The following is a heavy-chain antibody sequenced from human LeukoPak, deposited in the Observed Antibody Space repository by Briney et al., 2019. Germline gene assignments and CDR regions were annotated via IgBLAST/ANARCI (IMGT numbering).Heavy chain of an antibody. J-gene: IGHJ4*02. CDR3: AKAAAAETGS. CDR1: GFTFSNYG. D-gene: IGHD3-10*01. CDR2: ISGSGGST. V-gene: IGHV3-23*01. Sequence: PGGSLRLSCAASGFTFSNYGMHWVRQAPGKGLEWVSAISGSGGSTYYADSVKGRFTISRDNSKNTLFLQMNSLRAEDTAVYYCAKAAAAETGSWGQGTLVTVSS.